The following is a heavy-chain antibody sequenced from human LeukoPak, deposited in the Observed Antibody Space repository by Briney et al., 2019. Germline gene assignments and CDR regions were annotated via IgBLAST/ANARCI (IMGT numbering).Heavy chain of an antibody. V-gene: IGHV3-23*01. Sequence: GGSLRLSCAVSGFTFSNYAMTWIRQAPGKGLEWVSSISGSGGSTYYAYSVKGRFTISRDNFKNTLYLQMDSLRAQDTALYYGTKGKIMAGIAADGYDPWGQGTLVTVSS. CDR1: GFTFSNYA. J-gene: IGHJ5*02. D-gene: IGHD6-13*01. CDR3: TKGKIMAGIAADGYDP. CDR2: ISGSGGST.